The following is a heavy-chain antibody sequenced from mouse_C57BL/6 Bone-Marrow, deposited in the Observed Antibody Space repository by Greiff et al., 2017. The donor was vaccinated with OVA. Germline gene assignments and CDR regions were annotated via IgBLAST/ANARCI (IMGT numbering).Heavy chain of an antibody. CDR3: ARLRGLIYFDV. J-gene: IGHJ1*03. Sequence: QVQLQQSGAELVRPGTSVKVSCKASGYAFTNYLIEWVKQRPGQGLEWIGVINPGSGGNNYNEKFKGKGTLTADKSSSTAYMQLSSLTSEDSAVYFCARLRGLIYFDVWGTGTTVTVSS. V-gene: IGHV1-54*01. D-gene: IGHD1-3*01. CDR2: INPGSGGN. CDR1: GYAFTNYL.